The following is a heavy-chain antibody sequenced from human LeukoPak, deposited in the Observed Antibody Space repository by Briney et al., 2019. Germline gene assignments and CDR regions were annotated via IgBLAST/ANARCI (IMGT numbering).Heavy chain of an antibody. Sequence: PGGSLRLSCAASGFTFSSYSMNWVRQAPGKGLEWVSSISSSSSYIYYADSVKGRFTISRDNAKNSLYLQMNSLRAEDTAVYYCASGKPSQWLALWYWGQGTLVTVSS. V-gene: IGHV3-21*01. CDR2: ISSSSSYI. CDR1: GFTFSSYS. CDR3: ASGKPSQWLALWY. J-gene: IGHJ4*02. D-gene: IGHD6-19*01.